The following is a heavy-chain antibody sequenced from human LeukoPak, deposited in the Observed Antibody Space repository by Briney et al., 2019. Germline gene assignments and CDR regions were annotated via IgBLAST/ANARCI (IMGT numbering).Heavy chain of an antibody. V-gene: IGHV3-11*01. Sequence: PGGSLRLSCAASGFTFSDYYMSWIRQAPGKGLEWVSYISSSGSTIYYADSVKGRFTISRDNSKNTLYLQMNSLRAEDTAVYYCAKDRLKYFDWALDYWGQGTLVTVSS. CDR1: GFTFSDYY. CDR3: AKDRLKYFDWALDY. CDR2: ISSSGSTI. J-gene: IGHJ4*02. D-gene: IGHD3-9*01.